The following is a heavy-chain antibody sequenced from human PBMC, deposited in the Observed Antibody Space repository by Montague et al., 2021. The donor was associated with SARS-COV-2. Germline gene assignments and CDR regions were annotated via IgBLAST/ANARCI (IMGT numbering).Heavy chain of an antibody. D-gene: IGHD5-12*01. Sequence: SETLSLTCTVSGGSINSSSYYWGWIRQSPGKGLEWIGGIYYSGSTYHNPSLKSRVTMSVDTSKNQFSLKLSSVTAADTAVYYCARRDLRWIRWGYYDYWGQGTLVTVSS. CDR2: IYYSGST. V-gene: IGHV4-39*01. CDR1: GGSINSSSYY. J-gene: IGHJ4*02. CDR3: ARRDLRWIRWGYYDY.